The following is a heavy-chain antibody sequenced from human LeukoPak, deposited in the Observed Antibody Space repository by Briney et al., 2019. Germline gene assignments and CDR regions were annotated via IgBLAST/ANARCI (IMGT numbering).Heavy chain of an antibody. J-gene: IGHJ5*02. CDR1: GFTFSSYS. V-gene: IGHV4-39*07. CDR2: IYYSGST. D-gene: IGHD2-15*01. CDR3: ARQTRIVVVVAALNWFDP. Sequence: PGGSLRLSCAASGFTFSSYSMNWVRQVPGKGLEWIGSIYYSGSTYYNPSLKSRVTISLDTSKNQFSLKLSSVTAADTAVYYCARQTRIVVVVAALNWFDPWGQGTLVTVSS.